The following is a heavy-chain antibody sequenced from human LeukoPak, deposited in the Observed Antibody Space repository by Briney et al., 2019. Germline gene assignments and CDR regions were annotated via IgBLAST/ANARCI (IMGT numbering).Heavy chain of an antibody. V-gene: IGHV4-30-2*01. J-gene: IGHJ3*02. CDR3: ARVSIAAFDI. CDR1: GGSISSGGYY. CDR2: IYHSGST. Sequence: SETLSLTCTVSGGSISSGGYYWSWIRQPPGKGLEWIGYIYHSGSTYYNPSLKSRVTISVDRSKNQFSLKLSSVTAADTAVYYCARVSIAAFDIWGQGTMVTVSS. D-gene: IGHD6-6*01.